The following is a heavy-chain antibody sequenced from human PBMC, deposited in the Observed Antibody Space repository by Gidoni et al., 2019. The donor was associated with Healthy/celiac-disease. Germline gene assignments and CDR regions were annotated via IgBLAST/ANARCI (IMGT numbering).Heavy chain of an antibody. D-gene: IGHD3-16*01. CDR3: AIMGGGGY. V-gene: IGHV3-23*01. CDR2: ISGSGGST. Sequence: AISGSGGSTYYADSVKGRVTISRDNSKNTLYLQMNSLRAEDTAVYYCAIMGGGGYWGQGTLVTVSS. J-gene: IGHJ4*02.